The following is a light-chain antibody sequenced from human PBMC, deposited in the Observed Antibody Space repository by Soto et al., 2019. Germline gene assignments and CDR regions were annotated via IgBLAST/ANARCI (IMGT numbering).Light chain of an antibody. V-gene: IGLV2-11*01. CDR2: DVT. J-gene: IGLJ1*01. CDR3: CSYAGTYSFYV. Sequence: QSVLTQPRSVSGSPGQSVTISCTGTSSDVGGYDYVSWYQQHPGKAPKLMIYDVTKRPSGVPDRSSGSRSGNTASLTISGLQAEDDADYYCCSYAGTYSFYVFGTGTKVTVL. CDR1: SSDVGGYDY.